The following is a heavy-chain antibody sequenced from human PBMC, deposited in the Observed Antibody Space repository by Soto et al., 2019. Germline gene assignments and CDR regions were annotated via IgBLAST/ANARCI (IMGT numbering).Heavy chain of an antibody. CDR2: IYYSGST. Sequence: QVQLQESGPGLVKPSETLSLTCTVSGGSISSYYWSWIRQPPGKGLEWIGYIYYSGSTNYNPSLKSRVNISVDTSKNQFSLKMSSVIAADTAVYCCARYPWELPLNWSQGTLVNVSS. V-gene: IGHV4-59*08. D-gene: IGHD1-26*01. J-gene: IGHJ4*02. CDR3: ARYPWELPLN. CDR1: GGSISSYY.